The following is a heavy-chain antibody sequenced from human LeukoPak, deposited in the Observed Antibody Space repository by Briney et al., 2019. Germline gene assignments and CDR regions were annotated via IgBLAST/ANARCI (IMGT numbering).Heavy chain of an antibody. CDR2: IYYSGST. D-gene: IGHD3-22*01. CDR1: GGSISSGDYY. CDR3: ARVDSSGYYYDWYYFDY. Sequence: PSEALSLTCTVSGGSISSGDYYWSWIRQPPGKGLEWIGYIYYSGSTYYNPSLKSRVTISVDTSKNQFSLKLSSVTAADTAVYYCARVDSSGYYYDWYYFDYWGQGTLVTVSS. V-gene: IGHV4-30-4*01. J-gene: IGHJ4*02.